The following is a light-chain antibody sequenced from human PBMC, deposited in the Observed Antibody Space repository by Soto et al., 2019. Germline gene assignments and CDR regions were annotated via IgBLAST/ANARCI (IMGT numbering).Light chain of an antibody. CDR3: QPYNSYSRT. CDR1: QSIDSW. CDR2: KAS. V-gene: IGKV1-5*03. Sequence: DIQMTHSPSTLSASVLYIVTITFRASQSIDSWLAWYQHKPGKAPKLLIFKASTLETGVPSRFSGSGSETEFTLTISSLQPDDSATYYCQPYNSYSRTFGQGTKVDI. J-gene: IGKJ1*01.